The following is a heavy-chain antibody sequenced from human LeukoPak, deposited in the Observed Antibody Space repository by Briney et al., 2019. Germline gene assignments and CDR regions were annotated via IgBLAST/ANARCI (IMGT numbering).Heavy chain of an antibody. CDR1: GDSVSSNRAA. CDR3: ARGGGYVDHAFDI. CDR2: TYYRSKWYI. Sequence: SQTLSLTCVISGDSVSSNRAAWNWIRQSPSRGLEWLGRTYYRSKWYIDYAVSVKSRITINPDTSKNQFSLQLNSVTPEDTAVYYCARGGGYVDHAFDIWGQGTMVTVSS. J-gene: IGHJ3*02. D-gene: IGHD3-16*01. V-gene: IGHV6-1*01.